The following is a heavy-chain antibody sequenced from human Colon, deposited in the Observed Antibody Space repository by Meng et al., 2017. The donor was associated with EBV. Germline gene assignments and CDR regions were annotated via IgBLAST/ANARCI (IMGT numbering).Heavy chain of an antibody. Sequence: VQVVGAGGGVVQPGGSLRLSCAASGFTFSRYGMHWVRQAPGKGLEWVSGIWYDGSNKYYADSVKGRFTISRDNSKNTLYLQMNSLRAEDTAVYYCAREGQQWLANFDYWGQGTLVTVSS. CDR1: GFTFSRYG. J-gene: IGHJ4*02. D-gene: IGHD6-19*01. CDR3: AREGQQWLANFDY. V-gene: IGHV3-33*01. CDR2: IWYDGSNK.